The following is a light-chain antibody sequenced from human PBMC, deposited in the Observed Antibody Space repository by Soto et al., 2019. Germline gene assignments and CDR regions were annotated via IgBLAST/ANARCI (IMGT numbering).Light chain of an antibody. V-gene: IGKV1-8*01. Sequence: AFTGDRVTIACRAGQGSSSNLARYQQNPGKAPKLLNYAASTLQSGLPSRFTGSGSGTDFTLTIICLQSEDFATYYSHKYYSYPRTFAQGTKVDIK. CDR2: AAS. CDR3: HKYYSYPRT. J-gene: IGKJ1*01. CDR1: QGSSSN.